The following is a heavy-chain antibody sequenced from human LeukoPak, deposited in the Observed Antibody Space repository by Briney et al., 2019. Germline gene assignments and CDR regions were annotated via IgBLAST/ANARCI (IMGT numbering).Heavy chain of an antibody. D-gene: IGHD3-10*01. J-gene: IGHJ4*02. CDR1: GGSFSGYY. V-gene: IGHV4-34*01. CDR3: ASRRMTMVRGVTN. CDR2: INHSGST. Sequence: SETLSLTCAVYGGSFSGYYWSWIRQPPGKGLEWIGEINHSGSTNYNPSLKSRVTISVDTSKNQFSLKLSSVTAADTAVYYCASRRMTMVRGVTNWGQGTLVTVSS.